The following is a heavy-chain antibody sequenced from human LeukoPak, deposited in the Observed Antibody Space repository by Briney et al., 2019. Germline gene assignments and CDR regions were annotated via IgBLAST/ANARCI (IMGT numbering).Heavy chain of an antibody. CDR1: GGTFSSYA. V-gene: IGHV1-69*01. CDR2: IIPIFGTA. Sequence: GASVKVSCKASGGTFSSYAISWVRQAPGQGLEWMGGIIPIFGTANYAQKFQGRVTITADESTSTAYMELSSLRSEDTAVYYCARLPKYSSDWLEYWGQGTLVTVSS. D-gene: IGHD6-19*01. J-gene: IGHJ4*02. CDR3: ARLPKYSSDWLEY.